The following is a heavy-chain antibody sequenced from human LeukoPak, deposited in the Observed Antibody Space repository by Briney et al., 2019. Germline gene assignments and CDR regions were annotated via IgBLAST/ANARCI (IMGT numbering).Heavy chain of an antibody. J-gene: IGHJ4*02. CDR1: GFTFSSYA. CDR3: AKTGYPYDSSGYFDY. V-gene: IGHV3-23*01. D-gene: IGHD3-22*01. CDR2: ISGSGGST. Sequence: GGSLRLSCAASGFTFSSYAMSWVRQAPGKGLEWVSAISGSGGSTYYADSVKGRFTISRDNSKNTLYLQMNSLRAEDTAVYYCAKTGYPYDSSGYFDYWGQGTLATVSS.